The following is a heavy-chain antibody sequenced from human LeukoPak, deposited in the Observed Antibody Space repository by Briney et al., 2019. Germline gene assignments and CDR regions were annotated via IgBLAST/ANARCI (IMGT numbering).Heavy chain of an antibody. Sequence: ASVKVSCKASGYTFTNYYMHWVRQAPGQGLEWMGIINPSGGSTTYAQKFQGRVTMTRDTSISTAYMELSRLRSDDTAVYYCARSTRDYYYMDVWGKGTTVTVSS. CDR3: ARSTRDYYYMDV. D-gene: IGHD5/OR15-5a*01. CDR2: INPSGGST. CDR1: GYTFTNYY. V-gene: IGHV1-46*01. J-gene: IGHJ6*03.